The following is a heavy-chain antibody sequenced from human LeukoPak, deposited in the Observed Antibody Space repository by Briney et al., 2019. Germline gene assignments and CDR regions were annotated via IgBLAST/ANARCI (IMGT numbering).Heavy chain of an antibody. Sequence: PGGSLRLSCAASGFSFSSYSMNWVRQAPGKGLEWVSSISSSSSYIYYADSVKGRFSISRDNAKNSLYLQMNSLRAEDTAMYYCARDFAEDTLEIVVVVAATLDPWGQGTLVTVSS. CDR2: ISSSSSYI. CDR1: GFSFSSYS. CDR3: ARDFAEDTLEIVVVVAATLDP. D-gene: IGHD2-15*01. J-gene: IGHJ5*02. V-gene: IGHV3-21*01.